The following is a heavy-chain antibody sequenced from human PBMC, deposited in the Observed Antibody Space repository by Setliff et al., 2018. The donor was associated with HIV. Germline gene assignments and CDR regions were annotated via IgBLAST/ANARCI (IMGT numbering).Heavy chain of an antibody. CDR2: IYTSGST. Sequence: PSETLSLTCTVSGASVSSHYWTWIRQPAGKGLEWIGRIYTSGSTNYSPSLKSRVTVSFDTSKNQFSLKMNSVTAADTAVYYCARDALGYGSSGRFDLWGRGTLVTVSS. CDR1: GASVSSHY. V-gene: IGHV4-4*07. D-gene: IGHD3-22*01. CDR3: ARDALGYGSSGRFDL. J-gene: IGHJ2*01.